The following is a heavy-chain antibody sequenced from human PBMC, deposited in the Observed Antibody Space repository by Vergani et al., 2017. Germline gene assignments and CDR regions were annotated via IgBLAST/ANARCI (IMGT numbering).Heavy chain of an antibody. CDR1: GFSFSDYA. V-gene: IGHV3-23*04. J-gene: IGHJ4*02. CDR3: AKKGFCVTSSCYTTPMDTLQY. D-gene: IGHD2-2*01. CDR2: ISGSGSTT. Sequence: VHLVESGGGVVQPGRSLRLSCAASGFSFSDYAMSWVRQAPGKGLEWVAAISGSGSTTYYADSVKGRFTVSRDNSKNTLFLQMNSLRAEDTAVYYCAKKGFCVTSSCYTTPMDTLQYWGQGALVTVSS.